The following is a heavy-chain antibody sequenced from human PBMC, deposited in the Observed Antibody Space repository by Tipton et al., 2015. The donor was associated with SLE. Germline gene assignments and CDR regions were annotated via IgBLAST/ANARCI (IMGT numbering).Heavy chain of an antibody. D-gene: IGHD2-2*01. CDR2: IYYSGRT. CDR3: AREEYCSSTSCLYYYYGMDV. CDR1: GGSISSHY. Sequence: TLSLTCTVSGGSISSHYWSWIRPPPGKGMEWIGYIYYSGRTNYNPSLKSRVTMSVDTSKNQFSLKLSSVTAADTAGYYCAREEYCSSTSCLYYYYGMDVWGQGTTVTVSS. J-gene: IGHJ6*02. V-gene: IGHV4-59*11.